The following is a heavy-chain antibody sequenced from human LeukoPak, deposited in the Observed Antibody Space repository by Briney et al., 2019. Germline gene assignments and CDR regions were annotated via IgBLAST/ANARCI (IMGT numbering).Heavy chain of an antibody. CDR2: IDWDDDK. J-gene: IGHJ2*01. CDR3: ARGDSSGYYPNWYFDL. CDR1: GFSLSTSGMC. V-gene: IGHV2-70*11. D-gene: IGHD3-22*01. Sequence: ESGPTLVNPTQTLTLTCTFSGFSLSTSGMCVSWIRQPPGKALEWLARIDWDDDKYYSTSLKTRLTISKDTSKNQVVLTMTNMDPVDTATYYCARGDSSGYYPNWYFDLWGRGTLVTVSS.